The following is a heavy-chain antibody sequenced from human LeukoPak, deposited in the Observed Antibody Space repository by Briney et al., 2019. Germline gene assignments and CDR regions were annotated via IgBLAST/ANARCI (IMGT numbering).Heavy chain of an antibody. CDR3: ARDLRDDSSGYYYADDAFDI. CDR1: GGTFSSYA. D-gene: IGHD3-22*01. V-gene: IGHV1-69*05. CDR2: IISIFGTA. Sequence: ASVKVSCKASGGTFSSYAISWVRQAPGQGLEWMGGIISIFGTANYAQKFQGRVTITTDESTSTAYMELSSLRSEDTAVYYCARDLRDDSSGYYYADDAFDIWGQGTMVTVSS. J-gene: IGHJ3*02.